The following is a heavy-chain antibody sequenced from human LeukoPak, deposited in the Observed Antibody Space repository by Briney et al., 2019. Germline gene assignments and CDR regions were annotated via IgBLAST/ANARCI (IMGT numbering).Heavy chain of an antibody. CDR2: IYYSGST. V-gene: IGHV4-59*08. CDR3: AAGASYSSSPTFDY. D-gene: IGHD6-6*01. Sequence: SETLSLTCTVSGGSISSYYWSWIRQPPGKGLERIGYIYYSGSTNYNPSLKSRVTISVDTSKNQFSLKLSSVTAADTAVYYCAAGASYSSSPTFDYWGQGTLVTVSS. CDR1: GGSISSYY. J-gene: IGHJ4*02.